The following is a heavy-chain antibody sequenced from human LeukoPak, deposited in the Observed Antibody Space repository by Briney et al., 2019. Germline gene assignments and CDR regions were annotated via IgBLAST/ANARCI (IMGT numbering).Heavy chain of an antibody. CDR1: GYTLTEVS. CDR3: ATFFVVVPARTVGYNWFDP. V-gene: IGHV1-24*01. J-gene: IGHJ5*02. Sequence: GASVKVSCKVSGYTLTEVSMHWVRQAPGKGLEWMGGFDPEDGETIYAQKFQGRVTMTEDTSTDTAYMELSSLRSEDTAVYYCATFFVVVPARTVGYNWFDPWGQGTLVTVSS. D-gene: IGHD2-2*01. CDR2: FDPEDGET.